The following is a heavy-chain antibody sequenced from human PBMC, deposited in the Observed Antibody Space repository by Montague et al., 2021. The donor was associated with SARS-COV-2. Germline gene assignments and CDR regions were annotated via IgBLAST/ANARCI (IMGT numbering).Heavy chain of an antibody. D-gene: IGHD1-14*01. Sequence: SETLSLTCTVSGGSISSYYWSWVWQPPSKGLEWIGFVYYSGSSNYNYNLKRRVTISVDTSKNPFPLRLSSVTAAATAVSYCARDLPPSSPRYPVWGQGTLVTVSS. CDR2: VYYSGSS. J-gene: IGHJ4*02. CDR1: GGSISSYY. V-gene: IGHV4-59*01. CDR3: ARDLPPSSPRYPV.